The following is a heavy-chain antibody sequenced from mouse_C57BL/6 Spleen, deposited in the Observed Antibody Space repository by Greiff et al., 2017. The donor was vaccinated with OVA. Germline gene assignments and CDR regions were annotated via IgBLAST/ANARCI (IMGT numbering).Heavy chain of an antibody. J-gene: IGHJ1*03. V-gene: IGHV1-61*01. CDR1: GYTFTSYW. CDR2: IYPSDSET. D-gene: IGHD1-1*01. CDR3: AIYYGSSHWYFDV. Sequence: QVQLQQPGAELVRPGSSVKLSCKASGYTFTSYWMDWVKQRPGQGLEWIGNIYPSDSETHYNQKFKDKATLTVDKSSSTAYMQLSSLTSEDSAVYYCAIYYGSSHWYFDVWGTGTTVTVSS.